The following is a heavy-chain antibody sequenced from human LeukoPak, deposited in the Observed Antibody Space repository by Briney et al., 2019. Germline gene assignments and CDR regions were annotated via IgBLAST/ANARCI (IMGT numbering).Heavy chain of an antibody. CDR2: ISYDGSNK. CDR1: GFTFSSYA. J-gene: IGHJ4*02. D-gene: IGHD3-22*01. CDR3: ARGYYDSSGNDY. Sequence: GRSLRLSCAASGFTFSSYAMHWVRQAPGKGLEWVAVISYDGSNKYYADSVKGRFTISRDNSKNTLYLQMNSLRAEDTAVYYCARGYYDSSGNDYWGQGTLVTVSS. V-gene: IGHV3-30-3*01.